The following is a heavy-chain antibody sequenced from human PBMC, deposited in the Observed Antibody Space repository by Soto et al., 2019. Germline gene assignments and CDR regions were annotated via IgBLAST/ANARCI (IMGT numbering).Heavy chain of an antibody. D-gene: IGHD3-22*01. CDR1: GGTFSSYA. V-gene: IGHV1-69*06. CDR2: IIPIFGTA. CDR3: ARVRDSYHYDSSGYYYDYYFDY. J-gene: IGHJ4*02. Sequence: ASVKVSCKASGGTFSSYAISWVRQAPGQGLEWMGGIIPIFGTANYAQKFQGRVTITADKSTSTAYMELSSLRSEDTAVYYCARVRDSYHYDSSGYYYDYYFDYWGQGTLVTVSS.